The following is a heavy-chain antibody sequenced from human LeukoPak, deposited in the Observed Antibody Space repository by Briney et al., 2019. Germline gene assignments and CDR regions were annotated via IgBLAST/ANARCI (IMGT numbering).Heavy chain of an antibody. CDR3: ARHLATMVTRGYSCHPMDV. J-gene: IGHJ6*03. D-gene: IGHD4-17*01. CDR1: GASISTYY. CDR2: IAPSGSA. Sequence: SETLSLTCTASGASISTYYWSWIRQPPGEGLEWIAYIAPSGSAVYNPSLNSRLTVSVDTSKNQFSLKLNSVTAADTAVYYCARHLATMVTRGYSCHPMDVWGKGTTVSVSS. V-gene: IGHV4-4*09.